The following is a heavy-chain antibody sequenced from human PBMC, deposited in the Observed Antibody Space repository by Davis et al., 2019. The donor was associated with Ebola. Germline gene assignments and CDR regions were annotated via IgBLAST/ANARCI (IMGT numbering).Heavy chain of an antibody. V-gene: IGHV3-43*01. Sequence: GSLRLSCAASGFTFDDYTMHWVRQAPGKGLEWVSLISWDGGSTYYADSVKGRFTISRDNSKNSLYLQMNSLRTEDTALYYCAKDHTQRYDFWSGYLDYWGQGTLVTVSS. D-gene: IGHD3-3*01. CDR1: GFTFDDYT. CDR2: ISWDGGST. CDR3: AKDHTQRYDFWSGYLDY. J-gene: IGHJ4*02.